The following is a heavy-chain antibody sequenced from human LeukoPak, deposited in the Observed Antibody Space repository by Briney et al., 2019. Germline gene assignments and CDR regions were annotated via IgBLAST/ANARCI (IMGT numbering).Heavy chain of an antibody. Sequence: PSETLSLTCTVSGGFISSSSYYWGWIRQPPGKGLEWIGSIYYSGSTYYNPSLKSRVTISVDTSKNQFSLKLSSVTAADTAVYYCARHIVATITGVDYWGQGTLVTVSS. D-gene: IGHD5-12*01. V-gene: IGHV4-39*01. CDR3: ARHIVATITGVDY. CDR2: IYYSGST. J-gene: IGHJ4*02. CDR1: GGFISSSSYY.